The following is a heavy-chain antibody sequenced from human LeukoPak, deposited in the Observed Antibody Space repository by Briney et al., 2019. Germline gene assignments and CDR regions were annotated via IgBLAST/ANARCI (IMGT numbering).Heavy chain of an antibody. D-gene: IGHD3-10*01. CDR1: GGSTSSYY. J-gene: IGHJ6*03. CDR2: IYYSGST. V-gene: IGHV4-59*01. Sequence: SGTLSLPCTVSGGSTSSYYWGWIREPPGKGLGWGGDIYYSGSTNYNPSLKSRVTISVDTSKNQFSLKLSSVTAADTAVYYCARGRSSMVRGYYYYYMDVWGKGTTVTISS. CDR3: ARGRSSMVRGYYYYYMDV.